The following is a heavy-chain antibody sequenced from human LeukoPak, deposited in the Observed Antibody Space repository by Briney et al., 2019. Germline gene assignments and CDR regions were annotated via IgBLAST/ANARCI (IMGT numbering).Heavy chain of an antibody. CDR2: INSDGSST. CDR1: GFTFSSYW. V-gene: IGHV3-74*01. CDR3: ARDGDGRFDAFDI. J-gene: IGHJ3*02. D-gene: IGHD7-27*01. Sequence: GGSLRLSCAASGFTFSSYWMHWVRQAPGKGLVWVSRINSDGSSTSYADSVKGRFTISRDNAKNTLYLRMNSLRAEDTAVYYCARDGDGRFDAFDIWGQGTMVTVSS.